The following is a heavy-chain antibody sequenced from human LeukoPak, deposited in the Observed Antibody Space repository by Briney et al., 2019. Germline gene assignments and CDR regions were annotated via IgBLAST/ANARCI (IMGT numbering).Heavy chain of an antibody. CDR3: ARGPVDYGDYYYYYGMDV. D-gene: IGHD4-17*01. V-gene: IGHV1-2*02. Sequence: ASVKVSCKASGYTFTGYYMHWVRQAPGQGLDWMGWINPNSGGTNYAQKFQGRVTMTRDTSISTAYMELSRLRSDDTAVYYCARGPVDYGDYYYYYGMDVWGQGTTVTVSS. J-gene: IGHJ6*02. CDR1: GYTFTGYY. CDR2: INPNSGGT.